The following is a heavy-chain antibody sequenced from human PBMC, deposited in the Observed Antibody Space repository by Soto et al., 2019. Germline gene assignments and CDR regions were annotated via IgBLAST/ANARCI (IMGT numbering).Heavy chain of an antibody. J-gene: IGHJ4*02. Sequence: ASVKVSCKASGYTFTSYGISWVRQAPGQGLEWMGWISAYNGNTKYAQKFQGRVTMTTDTSTSTAYMELRSLRSDDTAVYYCASDRPSGAVAGTGVRGHDYWGQGTLVTVSS. D-gene: IGHD6-19*01. CDR1: GYTFTSYG. V-gene: IGHV1-18*01. CDR2: ISAYNGNT. CDR3: ASDRPSGAVAGTGVRGHDY.